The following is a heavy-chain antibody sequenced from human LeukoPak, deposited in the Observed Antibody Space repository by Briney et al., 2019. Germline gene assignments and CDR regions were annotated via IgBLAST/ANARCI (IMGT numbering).Heavy chain of an antibody. V-gene: IGHV3-66*01. CDR3: ARGGQKRACDI. Sequence: GGSLRLSCAASEFTVSNNYMSWVRQAPGKGLEWVSGIYSGGSTYYADSVKGRFTISRDNSRNTLYLKMSSRRVEDTAVYFCARGGQKRACDIWAQEPMLSVS. CDR1: EFTVSNNY. J-gene: IGHJ3*02. CDR2: IYSGGST.